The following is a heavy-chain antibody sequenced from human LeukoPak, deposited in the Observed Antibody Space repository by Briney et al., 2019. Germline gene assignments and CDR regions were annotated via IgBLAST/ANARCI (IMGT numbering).Heavy chain of an antibody. CDR1: GGSISSSRYY. CDR3: ARLAARHFDY. V-gene: IGHV4-39*01. Sequence: SETLSLTCTVSGGSISSSRYYWGWIRQPPGKGLEWIGSIYYSGSTYYNPSLKSLVTISVDTSQNQFSLKLSSVTAADTAVYYCARLAARHFDYWGQGTLVTVSS. D-gene: IGHD6-6*01. J-gene: IGHJ4*02. CDR2: IYYSGST.